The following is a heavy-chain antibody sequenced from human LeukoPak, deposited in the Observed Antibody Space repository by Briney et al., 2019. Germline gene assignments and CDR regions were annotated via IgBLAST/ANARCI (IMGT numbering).Heavy chain of an antibody. V-gene: IGHV4-61*01. Sequence: SETLPLTCTVSGGSVSSGSYYWSWIRQPPGKGLEWIGYIYYSGSTNYNPSLKSRVTISVDTSKNQFSLKLSSVTAADTAVYYCARVDFWSGYPLDYWGQGTLVTVSS. J-gene: IGHJ4*02. D-gene: IGHD3-3*01. CDR2: IYYSGST. CDR3: ARVDFWSGYPLDY. CDR1: GGSVSSGSYY.